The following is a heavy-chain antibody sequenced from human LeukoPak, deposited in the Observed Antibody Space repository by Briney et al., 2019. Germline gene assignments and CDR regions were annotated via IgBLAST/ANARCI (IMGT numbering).Heavy chain of an antibody. Sequence: GGSLRLPCAASGFTFRNYGMHWVRQAPGKGLEYVSAVNTNGATTYYVNSVKGRFTISRDNSKNTLYLQMGSLRPGDMAVYYCARGPGLDVWARGTTVTVSS. J-gene: IGHJ6*01. CDR2: VNTNGATT. CDR1: GFTFRNYG. V-gene: IGHV3-64*01. CDR3: ARGPGLDV.